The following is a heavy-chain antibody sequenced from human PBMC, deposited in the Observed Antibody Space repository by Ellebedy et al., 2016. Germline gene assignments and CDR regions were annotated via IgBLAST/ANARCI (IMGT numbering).Heavy chain of an antibody. CDR1: GFTFNSNW. Sequence: GGSLRLXCAASGFTFNSNWMSWVRQAPGKGLEWVANIKQDGSEKYYVDSVKGRFTISRDNAKNSLYLQLTSLRAEDTAMYYCARDYYYYYMDAWGKGTTVTVSS. CDR3: ARDYYYYYMDA. J-gene: IGHJ6*03. V-gene: IGHV3-7*01. CDR2: IKQDGSEK.